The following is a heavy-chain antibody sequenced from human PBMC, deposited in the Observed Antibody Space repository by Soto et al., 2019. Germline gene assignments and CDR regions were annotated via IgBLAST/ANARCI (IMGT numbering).Heavy chain of an antibody. CDR1: GXTFSSYS. D-gene: IGHD1-7*01. J-gene: IGHJ5*02. CDR2: IIGSGGST. V-gene: IGHV3-23*01. Sequence: GSLRLSCAASGXTFSSYSMSWVRQPPGKGLELVSSIIGSGGSTYYADSVNCRFTISRYNSKNTLYMQMNSLIAEDTAVYYFAKDPTGTTYLWGQGTQGTVSS. CDR3: AKDPTGTTYL.